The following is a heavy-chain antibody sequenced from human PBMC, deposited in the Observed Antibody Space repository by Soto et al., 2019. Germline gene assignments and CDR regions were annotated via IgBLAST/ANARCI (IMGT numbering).Heavy chain of an antibody. Sequence: QVQLVESGGGVVQPGRSLRLSCAASGFTFSSYGMHWVRQAPGKGLEWVAVISYDGSNKYYADSVKGRFTISRDNSKNTLYLQRNSLRAEDTAVYYCTFGWDSSGYYYNYWGQGTLFTVSS. V-gene: IGHV3-30*03. D-gene: IGHD3-22*01. CDR3: TFGWDSSGYYYNY. CDR1: GFTFSSYG. CDR2: ISYDGSNK. J-gene: IGHJ4*02.